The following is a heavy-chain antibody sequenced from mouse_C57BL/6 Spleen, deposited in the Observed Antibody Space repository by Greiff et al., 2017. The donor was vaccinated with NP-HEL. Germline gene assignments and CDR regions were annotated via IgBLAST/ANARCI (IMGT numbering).Heavy chain of an antibody. V-gene: IGHV14-3*01. CDR2: IDPADGNT. D-gene: IGHD2-2*01. CDR1: GFNIKNTY. Sequence: VQLQQSVAELVRPGASVKLSCTASGFNIKNTYMHWVKQRPEQGLEWIGRIDPADGNTKYAQKFQGKATITADTSSNTAYRQLSSLTSEDTAIYYCARYPRWLRTGDYFDDWGQGTTLTVSS. CDR3: ARYPRWLRTGDYFDD. J-gene: IGHJ2*01.